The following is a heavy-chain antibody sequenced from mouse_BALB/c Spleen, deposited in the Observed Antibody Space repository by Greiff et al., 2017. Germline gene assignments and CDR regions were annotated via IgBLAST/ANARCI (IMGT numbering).Heavy chain of an antibody. J-gene: IGHJ2*01. CDR3: ARSNWDY. V-gene: IGHV1-7*01. Sequence: VKLMESGAELAKPGASVKMSCKASGYTFTSYWMHWVKQRPGQGLEWIGYINPSTGYTEYNQKFKDKATLTADKSSSTAYMQLSSLTSEDSAVYYCARSNWDYWGQGTTLTVSS. CDR1: GYTFTSYW. D-gene: IGHD4-1*01. CDR2: INPSTGYT.